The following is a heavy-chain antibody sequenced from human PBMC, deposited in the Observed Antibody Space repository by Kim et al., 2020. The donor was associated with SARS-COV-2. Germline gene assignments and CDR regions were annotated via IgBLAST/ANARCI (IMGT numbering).Heavy chain of an antibody. V-gene: IGHV1-18*01. D-gene: IGHD2-2*03. CDR3: ARDGYCSSTSCYGEAFDI. CDR1: GYTFTSYG. J-gene: IGHJ3*02. Sequence: ASVKVSCKASGYTFTSYGISWVRQAPVQGLEWMGWISAYNGNTNYAQKLQGRVTMTTDTSTSTAYMELRSLRSDDTAVYYCARDGYCSSTSCYGEAFDIWGQGTMVTVSS. CDR2: ISAYNGNT.